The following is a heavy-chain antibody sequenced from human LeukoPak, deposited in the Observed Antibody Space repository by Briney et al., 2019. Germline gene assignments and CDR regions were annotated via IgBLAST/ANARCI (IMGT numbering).Heavy chain of an antibody. Sequence: GESLKISCKGSGYSFTRYWIGWVRQMPGKGLEWMGIIYPGDSDTRYSPSFQGQVTISADKSISAAYLQWSSLKASDTAMYYCARPTYYYDSSGYLTQEDAFDIWGQGTMVTVSS. CDR2: IYPGDSDT. CDR1: GYSFTRYW. CDR3: ARPTYYYDSSGYLTQEDAFDI. V-gene: IGHV5-51*01. D-gene: IGHD3-22*01. J-gene: IGHJ3*02.